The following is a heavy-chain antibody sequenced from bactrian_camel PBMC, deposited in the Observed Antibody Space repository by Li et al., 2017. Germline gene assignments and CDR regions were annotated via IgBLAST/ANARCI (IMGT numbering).Heavy chain of an antibody. CDR2: IRDGGATT. V-gene: IGHV3S40*01. Sequence: VQLVESGGGSVHTGGSLRLSCSASGSAYSCNVVGWFRQAPGKGREGVASIRDGGATTNYDSSVRGRFIISQDNAKNTVYPQMNDLKPEDSGTYYCAADQPESEYGANCQAEYEYVVYGQGTQVTV. D-gene: IGHD6*01. CDR1: GSAYSCNV. J-gene: IGHJ4*01.